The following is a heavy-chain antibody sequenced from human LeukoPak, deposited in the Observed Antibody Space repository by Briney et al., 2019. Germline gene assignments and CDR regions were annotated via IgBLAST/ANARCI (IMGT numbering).Heavy chain of an antibody. V-gene: IGHV3-30*04. CDR1: GFTFSSYA. CDR2: ISYDGSNK. Sequence: GGSLRLSCAASGFTFSSYAMHWVRQAPGKGLEWVAVISYDGSNKYYADSVKGRFTISRDNSKNTLYLQMNSLRAEDTAVYYCARDPITYQLHGGYFDYWGQGTLVTVSS. J-gene: IGHJ4*02. D-gene: IGHD2-2*01. CDR3: ARDPITYQLHGGYFDY.